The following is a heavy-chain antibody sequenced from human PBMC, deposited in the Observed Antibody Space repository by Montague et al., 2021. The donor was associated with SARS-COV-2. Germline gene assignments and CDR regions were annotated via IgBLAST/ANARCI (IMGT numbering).Heavy chain of an antibody. V-gene: IGHV3-48*02. Sequence: SLRLSCAASGFSLSSYSMHWVRQAPGKGLEWVSYFSGSSTKMNFADSVKGRFTISRDIAKNSLYLQMDSLTDEETAVYYCVRDEGDNWNTKAYALDMWGQGTMVVVSS. CDR1: GFSLSSYS. J-gene: IGHJ3*02. D-gene: IGHD1/OR15-1a*01. CDR2: FSGSSTKM. CDR3: VRDEGDNWNTKAYALDM.